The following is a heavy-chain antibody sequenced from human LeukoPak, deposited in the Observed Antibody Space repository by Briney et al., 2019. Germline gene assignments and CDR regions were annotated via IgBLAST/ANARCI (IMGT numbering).Heavy chain of an antibody. J-gene: IGHJ4*02. Sequence: GASVKVSCKASGYTFTSYDINWVRQATGQGLEWMGWMNPNSGNTGYAQKFQGRVTMTRNTSISTAYMELSSLRSEDTAVYYCARSLKGYYDSSGYPNAPLDYWGQGTLVTVSS. CDR1: GYTFTSYD. CDR2: MNPNSGNT. V-gene: IGHV1-8*01. CDR3: ARSLKGYYDSSGYPNAPLDY. D-gene: IGHD3-22*01.